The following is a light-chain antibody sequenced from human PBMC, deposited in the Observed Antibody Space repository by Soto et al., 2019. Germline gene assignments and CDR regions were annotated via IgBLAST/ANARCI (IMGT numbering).Light chain of an antibody. CDR2: GAS. V-gene: IGKV3-15*01. Sequence: EIVMTQSPVTLSVSPGERATLSCRASQSVGTNLAWYQQKPGQAPGLLISGASTRATGIPDRFSGSGSGTGFTPPISRLPSEDFAIYYCQQYDDWPQLTFGGGTKLEIK. CDR1: QSVGTN. CDR3: QQYDDWPQLT. J-gene: IGKJ4*01.